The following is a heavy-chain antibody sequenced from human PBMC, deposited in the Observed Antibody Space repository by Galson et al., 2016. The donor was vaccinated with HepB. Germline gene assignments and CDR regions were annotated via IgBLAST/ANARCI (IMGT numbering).Heavy chain of an antibody. V-gene: IGHV3-72*01. J-gene: IGHJ3*01. D-gene: IGHD2-21*02. Sequence: SLRLSCAASGFIFSDHYMDWVRQTPGKGMEWVGLIRNKANRYTTEYAASVKGRFTISRDESTNSVSLEMNSLETEDMAIYYCTRGYCRGGDCFGNALDAWGPGTSVTVSS. CDR1: GFIFSDHY. CDR2: IRNKANRYTT. CDR3: TRGYCRGGDCFGNALDA.